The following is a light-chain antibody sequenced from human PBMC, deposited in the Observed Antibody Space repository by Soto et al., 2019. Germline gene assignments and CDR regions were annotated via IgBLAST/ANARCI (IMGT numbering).Light chain of an antibody. CDR1: QSVGSNY. CDR3: QQYGSSPLT. Sequence: EIVLTQSPGTLSLSPGERATLSCRASQSVGSNYFAWYQHKPGQAPRLLIFGASSRATGIPDRFSGSGSGTDFTLTISRLEPEDLAVYYCQQYGSSPLTFGGGTKVEIK. V-gene: IGKV3-20*01. CDR2: GAS. J-gene: IGKJ4*01.